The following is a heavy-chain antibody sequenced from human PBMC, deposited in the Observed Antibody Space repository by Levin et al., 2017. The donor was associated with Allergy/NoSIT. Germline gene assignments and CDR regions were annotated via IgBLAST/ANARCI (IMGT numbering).Heavy chain of an antibody. CDR3: ARHGGIAVAGEFVDY. CDR1: GGSISSYY. V-gene: IGHV4-59*08. J-gene: IGHJ4*02. D-gene: IGHD6-19*01. CDR2: IYYSGST. Sequence: SQTLSLTCTVSGGSISSYYWSWIRQPPGKGLEWIGYIYYSGSTNYNPSLKSRVTISVDTSKNQFSLKLSSVTAADTAVYYCARHGGIAVAGEFVDYWGQGTLVTVSS.